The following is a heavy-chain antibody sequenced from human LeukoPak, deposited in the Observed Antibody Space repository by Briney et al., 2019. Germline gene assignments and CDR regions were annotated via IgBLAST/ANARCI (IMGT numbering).Heavy chain of an antibody. CDR1: GGSISSYY. D-gene: IGHD6-13*01. V-gene: IGHV4-59*01. Sequence: SETLSLTCTVSGGSISSYYWSWVRQPPGKGLEWIGYIYYSGSTNYNPSLKSRVTISVDTSKNQFPLKLSSVTAADTAVYYCASLYSSSRDFWGQGTLVTVSS. CDR3: ASLYSSSRDF. J-gene: IGHJ4*02. CDR2: IYYSGST.